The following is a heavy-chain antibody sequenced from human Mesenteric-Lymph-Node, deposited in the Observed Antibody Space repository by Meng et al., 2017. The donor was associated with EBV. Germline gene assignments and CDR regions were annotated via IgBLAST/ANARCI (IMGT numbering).Heavy chain of an antibody. J-gene: IGHJ4*02. CDR3: ARGGAARPFDY. CDR1: GYTFTSYA. D-gene: IGHD6-6*01. CDR2: ISVYNGIT. Sequence: VQLVQSGGEVKKPGASLKVSCKTSGYTFTSYAISWVRQAPGQGLEWMGWISVYNGITNYAPNLQGRVTVTTDTSTTTAYMELTGLTSADTAVYYCARGGAARPFDYWGQGTLVTVSS. V-gene: IGHV1-18*01.